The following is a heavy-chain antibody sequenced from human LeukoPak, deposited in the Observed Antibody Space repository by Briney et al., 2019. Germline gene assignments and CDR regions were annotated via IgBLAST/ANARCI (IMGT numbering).Heavy chain of an antibody. Sequence: GRSLRLSCVASGFTFSSYWMHWVSQAPGKGPVWVSRINSDGRITSYADSVKGRFTISRDNAKNTLYLQMNSLRAEDTAVYSCARVGVPQYAFDIWGQGTWVTVSS. CDR2: INSDGRIT. D-gene: IGHD2-2*01. CDR1: GFTFSSYW. V-gene: IGHV3-74*01. CDR3: ARVGVPQYAFDI. J-gene: IGHJ3*02.